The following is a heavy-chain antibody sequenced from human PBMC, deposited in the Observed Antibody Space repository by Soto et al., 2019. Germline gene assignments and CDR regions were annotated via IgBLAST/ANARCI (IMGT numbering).Heavy chain of an antibody. J-gene: IGHJ6*02. CDR2: IIPIFGTA. Sequence: QVQLVQSGAEVKKPGSSVKVSCKASGGTFSSYAISWVRQAPGQGLEWMGGIIPIFGTANYAQKFPGRVTITADKSTSTAYMELSSLRSEDTAVYYCARVCVGGGSCQGYYGMDVWGQGTTVTVSS. D-gene: IGHD2-15*01. CDR3: ARVCVGGGSCQGYYGMDV. CDR1: GGTFSSYA. V-gene: IGHV1-69*06.